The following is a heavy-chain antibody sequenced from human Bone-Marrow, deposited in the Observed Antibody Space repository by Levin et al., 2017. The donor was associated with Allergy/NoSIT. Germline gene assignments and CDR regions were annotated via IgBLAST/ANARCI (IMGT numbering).Heavy chain of an antibody. V-gene: IGHV1-2*02. CDR3: AIGTPLEGNYDFWSGRQAGRYDYGMDV. J-gene: IGHJ6*02. D-gene: IGHD3-3*01. Sequence: GESLKISCKASGYTFTGYYMHWVRQAPGQGLEWMGWINPNSGGTNYAQKFQGRVTMTRDTSISTAYMELSRLRSDDTAVYYCAIGTPLEGNYDFWSGRQAGRYDYGMDVWGQGTTVTVSS. CDR2: INPNSGGT. CDR1: GYTFTGYY.